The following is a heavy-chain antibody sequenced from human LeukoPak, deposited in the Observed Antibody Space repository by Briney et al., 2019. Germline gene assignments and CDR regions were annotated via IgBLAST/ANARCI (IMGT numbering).Heavy chain of an antibody. CDR1: GFTFSSYE. CDR2: LSSSSSTI. J-gene: IGHJ4*02. Sequence: GGSLRLSCAASGFTFSSYEMNWVRQAPGKGLEWVSYLSSSSSTIYYADSVKGRFTISRDNAKNSLYLQMNSLSDDDTAVYYCARDCSGDRCFRGANYWGRGTLVTVSS. CDR3: ARDCSGDRCFRGANY. V-gene: IGHV3-48*02. D-gene: IGHD2-15*01.